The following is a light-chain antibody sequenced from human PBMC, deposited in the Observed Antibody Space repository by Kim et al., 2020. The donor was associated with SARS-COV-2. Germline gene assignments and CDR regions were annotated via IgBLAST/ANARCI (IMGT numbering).Light chain of an antibody. CDR2: EVT. CDR1: SSDVGRYHL. CDR3: CSYANTNILYV. J-gene: IGLJ1*01. Sequence: QSALTQPAPVSGSPGQSITLSCTATSSDVGRYHLVSWYQQHPGKAPKLLIYEVTKRPSGVSDRFSGSKSGNTASLTISGLQAEDEADYYCCSYANTNILYVFGTGTKVTVL. V-gene: IGLV2-23*02.